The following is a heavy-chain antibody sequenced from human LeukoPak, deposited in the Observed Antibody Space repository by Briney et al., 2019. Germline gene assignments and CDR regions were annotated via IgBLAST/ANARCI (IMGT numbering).Heavy chain of an antibody. CDR1: GYTPTELS. J-gene: IGHJ5*02. CDR2: FDPEDGET. CDR3: ARDRGVFGVVMKFDP. Sequence: ASVKVSCKVSGYTPTELSMHWVRQAPGKGLEWMGGFDPEDGETIYAQKFQGRVTMTTDTSTSTAYMELRSLRSDDTAVYYCARDRGVFGVVMKFDPWGQGTLVTVSS. D-gene: IGHD3-3*01. V-gene: IGHV1-24*01.